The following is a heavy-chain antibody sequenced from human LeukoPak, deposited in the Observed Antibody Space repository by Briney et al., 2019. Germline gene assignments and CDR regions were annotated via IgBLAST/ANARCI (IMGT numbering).Heavy chain of an antibody. V-gene: IGHV4-34*01. CDR1: GGSFSGYY. D-gene: IGHD6-13*01. J-gene: IGHJ3*01. CDR2: INHSGST. CDR3: ARDSPEGGIAV. Sequence: SETLSLTCAVYGGSFSGYYWSWIRQPPGKGLEWIGEINHSGSTNYNPSLKSRVTISVDTSKSQFSLKLSSVTAADTAVYYCARDSPEGGIAVWGQGTMVTVSS.